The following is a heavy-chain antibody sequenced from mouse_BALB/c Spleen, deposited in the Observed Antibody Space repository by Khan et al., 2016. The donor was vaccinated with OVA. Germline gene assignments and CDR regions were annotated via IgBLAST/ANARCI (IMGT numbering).Heavy chain of an antibody. Sequence: VQLKESGPGLVAPSQSLSITCTVSGFSLSNYGVHWVRQPPGKGLEWLGVIWTGGITNYNSALMSRLSSSKDNSKSQVFLKMNRLQTDDTAIYYWARSYDYDVGGFAYWGQGTLVTVSA. CDR3: ARSYDYDVGGFAY. J-gene: IGHJ3*01. D-gene: IGHD2-4*01. CDR2: IWTGGIT. V-gene: IGHV2-9*02. CDR1: GFSLSNYG.